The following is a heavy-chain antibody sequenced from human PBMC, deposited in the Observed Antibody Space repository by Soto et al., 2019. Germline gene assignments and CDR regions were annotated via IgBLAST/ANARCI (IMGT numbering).Heavy chain of an antibody. V-gene: IGHV3-53*04. J-gene: IGHJ6*03. CDR2: IYSGGST. CDR3: ARHTVTRVPYYYYYMDV. D-gene: IGHD4-4*01. CDR1: GFTVSSNS. Sequence: EVQLVESGGGLVQPGGSLRLSCAASGFTVSSNSMSWVRQAPGKGLEWVSVIYSGGSTYYADSVKGRFTISRHNSKNTLYLQMNSLRAEDTAVYYCARHTVTRVPYYYYYMDVWGKGTTVTVSS.